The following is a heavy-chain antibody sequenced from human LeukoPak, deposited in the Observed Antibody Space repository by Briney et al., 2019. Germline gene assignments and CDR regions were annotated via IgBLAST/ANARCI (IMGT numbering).Heavy chain of an antibody. CDR3: AREGRFGELLIRHDAFDI. CDR1: GFTFSSYS. V-gene: IGHV3-21*01. J-gene: IGHJ3*02. CDR2: ISSSSSYI. Sequence: GGSLRLSCAASGFTFSSYSMNWVRQAPGKGLEWVSSISSSSSYIYYADPVKGRFTISRDNAKNTLYLQMNSLRAEDTAVYYCAREGRFGELLIRHDAFDIWGQGTMVTVSS. D-gene: IGHD3-10*01.